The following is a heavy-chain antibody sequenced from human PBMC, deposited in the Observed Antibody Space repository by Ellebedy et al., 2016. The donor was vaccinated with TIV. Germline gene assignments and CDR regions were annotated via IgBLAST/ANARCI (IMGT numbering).Heavy chain of an antibody. J-gene: IGHJ4*02. D-gene: IGHD3-9*01. Sequence: MPGGSLRLSCTVSGDSITSSTYLWGWLRQPPGKGLEWIATIHDRGTTYYNPSLKSRVTISVDTSKNQFSLRLNSVTAADTAIYYCARAIHFDWLLPPAFDYWGRGALVTVSS. CDR2: IHDRGTT. CDR1: GDSITSSTYL. CDR3: ARAIHFDWLLPPAFDY. V-gene: IGHV4-39*07.